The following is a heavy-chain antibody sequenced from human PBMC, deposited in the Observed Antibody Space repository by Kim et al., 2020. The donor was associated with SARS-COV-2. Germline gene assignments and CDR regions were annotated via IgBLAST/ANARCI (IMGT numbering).Heavy chain of an antibody. CDR1: GFTFSSYG. D-gene: IGHD3-22*01. V-gene: IGHV3-30*18. CDR3: AKDLGYYYDSSGYYYESNDAFDI. J-gene: IGHJ3*02. CDR2: ISYDGSNK. Sequence: GGSLRLSCAASGFTFSSYGMHWVRQAPGKGLEWVAVISYDGSNKYYADSVKGRFTISRDNSKNTLYLQMNSLRAEDTAVYYCAKDLGYYYDSSGYYYESNDAFDIWGQGTMVTVSS.